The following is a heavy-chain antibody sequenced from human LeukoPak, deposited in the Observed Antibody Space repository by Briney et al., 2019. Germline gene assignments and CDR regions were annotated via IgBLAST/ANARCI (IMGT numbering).Heavy chain of an antibody. Sequence: ASGKVSCTASGYTFTSCGISWVRHAPGQGLEWMGWISAYNGNTNYAQKLQGRVAMTTDTSTSTAYMELRSLRSDDTAVYYCARVGLLWFGELLWFDPWGQGTLVTVSS. CDR3: ARVGLLWFGELLWFDP. CDR2: ISAYNGNT. V-gene: IGHV1-18*01. CDR1: GYTFTSCG. J-gene: IGHJ5*02. D-gene: IGHD3-10*01.